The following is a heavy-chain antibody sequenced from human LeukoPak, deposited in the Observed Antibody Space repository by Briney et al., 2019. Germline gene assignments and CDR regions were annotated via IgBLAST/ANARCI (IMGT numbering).Heavy chain of an antibody. CDR1: GFTFTSYA. CDR2: ISGGSDWT. D-gene: IGHD3-16*01. Sequence: PGGSLRLSCTASGFTFTSYAMSWVRQAPGKGLEWVSGISGGSDWTDYADSVKGRFTISRDNSKNTLYLQMNSLRAEDTAVYYCANDYGGAFIFDSGAQGTLVTVPS. CDR3: ANDYGGAFIFDS. J-gene: IGHJ4*02. V-gene: IGHV3-23*01.